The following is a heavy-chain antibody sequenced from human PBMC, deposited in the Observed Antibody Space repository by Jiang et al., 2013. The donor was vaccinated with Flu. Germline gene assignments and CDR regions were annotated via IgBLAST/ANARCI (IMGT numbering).Heavy chain of an antibody. Sequence: PGLVKPSETLSLTCTVSGGSITTYYWSWIRQAPGKGLEWIGNTYYSRSTNYNPSLKSRVTISLDTSKNQFPLKLSSVTAADTAVYYCARPFSYSSDLGYWGQGTLVTVSS. CDR3: ARPFSYSSDLGY. CDR2: TYYSRST. CDR1: GGSITTYY. J-gene: IGHJ4*02. D-gene: IGHD3-22*01. V-gene: IGHV4-59*01.